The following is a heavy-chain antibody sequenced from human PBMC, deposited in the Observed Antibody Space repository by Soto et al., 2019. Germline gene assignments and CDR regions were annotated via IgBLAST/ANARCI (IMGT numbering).Heavy chain of an antibody. D-gene: IGHD2-15*01. Sequence: PGGSLRLSCGASGFTFSSYSMNWVRQAPGKGLEWVSYISSSSSTIYYADSVKGRFTISRDNAKNSLYLQMNSLRAEDTAVYYCARQYCSGGSCYVPWFAPWGQGTLVTVSS. V-gene: IGHV3-48*01. J-gene: IGHJ5*02. CDR3: ARQYCSGGSCYVPWFAP. CDR1: GFTFSSYS. CDR2: ISSSSSTI.